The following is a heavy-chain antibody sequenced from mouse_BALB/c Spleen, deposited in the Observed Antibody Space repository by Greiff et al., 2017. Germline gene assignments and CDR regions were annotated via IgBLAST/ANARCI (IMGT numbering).Heavy chain of an antibody. V-gene: IGHV2-9*02. CDR3: ARYRYDEDYAMDY. D-gene: IGHD2-14*01. J-gene: IGHJ4*01. CDR2: IWAGGST. CDR1: GFSLTSYG. Sequence: QVQLKESGPGLVAPSQSLSITCTVSGFSLTSYGVHWVRQPPGKGLEWLGVIWAGGSTNYNSALMSRLSISKDNSKSQVFLKMNSLRTDDTAMYYCARYRYDEDYAMDYWGQGTSVTVSS.